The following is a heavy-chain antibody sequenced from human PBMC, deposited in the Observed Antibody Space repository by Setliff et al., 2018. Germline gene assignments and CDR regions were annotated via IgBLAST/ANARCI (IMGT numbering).Heavy chain of an antibody. CDR3: ARGTSGWFPHDY. CDR1: GFTFSTYW. V-gene: IGHV3-7*03. D-gene: IGHD6-19*01. CDR2: IKKDGSET. J-gene: IGHJ4*02. Sequence: GGSLRLSCAASGFTFSTYWMTWVRQAPGKGLECVANIKKDGSETHYVDSAKGRFIISRDNAKDSLYLQMNSLRGEDTAVYYCARGTSGWFPHDYWGQGTLVTAPQ.